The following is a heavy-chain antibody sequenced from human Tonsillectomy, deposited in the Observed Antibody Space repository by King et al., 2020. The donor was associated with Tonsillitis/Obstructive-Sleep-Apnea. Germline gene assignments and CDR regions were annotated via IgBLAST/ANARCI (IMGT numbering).Heavy chain of an antibody. J-gene: IGHJ4*02. CDR1: GGSISTYY. CDR2: IYYSGST. Sequence: VQLQESGPGLVKPSETLSLTCTVSGGSISTYYWSWIRQPPGKGLEWIGYIYYSGSTNYNPSLKSRVTISVDTSKNQFSLKLTSVTAADTAVYYCARVGWEDGLDYWGQGTLVTVSS. CDR3: ARVGWEDGLDY. V-gene: IGHV4-59*01. D-gene: IGHD5-24*01.